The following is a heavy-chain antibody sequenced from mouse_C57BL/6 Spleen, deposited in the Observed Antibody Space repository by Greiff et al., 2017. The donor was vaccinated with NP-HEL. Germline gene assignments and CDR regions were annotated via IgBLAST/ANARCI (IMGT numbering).Heavy chain of an antibody. D-gene: IGHD2-1*01. CDR3: ARHDGNPFAY. CDR1: GYAFTNYL. CDR2: INPGSGGT. Sequence: VKLMESGAELVRPGTSVKVSCKASGYAFTNYLIEWVKQRPGQGLEWIGVINPGSGGTNYNEKFKGKATLTADKSSSTAYMQLSSLTSEDSAVYFCARHDGNPFAYWGQGTLVTVSA. V-gene: IGHV1-54*01. J-gene: IGHJ3*01.